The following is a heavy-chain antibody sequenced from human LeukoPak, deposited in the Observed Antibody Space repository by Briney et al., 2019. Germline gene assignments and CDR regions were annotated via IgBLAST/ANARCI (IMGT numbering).Heavy chain of an antibody. D-gene: IGHD5-18*01. V-gene: IGHV4-38-2*02. CDR1: GFSISSGHY. J-gene: IGHJ4*02. CDR2: VYQSGTT. CDR3: ARIFIRNGYSSYFDC. Sequence: PSETLSLTCTVSGFSISSGHYWGWVRQPPGAGLEWIGSVYQSGTTYYNPSLKSRVTTSVDMSKNQFSLRLRPVTAADTAVYYCARIFIRNGYSSYFDCWGQGTLVTVSS.